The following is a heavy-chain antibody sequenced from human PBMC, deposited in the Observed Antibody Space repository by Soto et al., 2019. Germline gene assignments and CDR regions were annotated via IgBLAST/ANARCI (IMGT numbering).Heavy chain of an antibody. CDR2: IYYSGST. D-gene: IGHD3-9*01. Sequence: PSETLSLTCTVSGGSISSSSYYWGWIRQPPGKGLEWIGSIYYSGSTYYNPSLKSRVTISVDTSKNQFSLKLSSVTAADTAVYYCARGVLTGYPNWFDPWGQGTLVTVSS. J-gene: IGHJ5*02. V-gene: IGHV4-39*01. CDR1: GGSISSSSYY. CDR3: ARGVLTGYPNWFDP.